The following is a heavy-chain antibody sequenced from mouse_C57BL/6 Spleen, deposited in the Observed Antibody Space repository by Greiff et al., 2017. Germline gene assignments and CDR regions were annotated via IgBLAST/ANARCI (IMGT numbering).Heavy chain of an antibody. Sequence: EVKLQESGEGLVKPGGSLKLSCAASGFTFSSYAMSWVRQTPEKRLEWVAYISSGGDYIYYADTVKGRFTISRDNARNTLYLQMSSLKSEDTAMYYCTREYYAYAMDYWGQGTSVTVSS. CDR3: TREYYAYAMDY. CDR1: GFTFSSYA. CDR2: ISSGGDYI. J-gene: IGHJ4*01. V-gene: IGHV5-9-1*02. D-gene: IGHD1-1*02.